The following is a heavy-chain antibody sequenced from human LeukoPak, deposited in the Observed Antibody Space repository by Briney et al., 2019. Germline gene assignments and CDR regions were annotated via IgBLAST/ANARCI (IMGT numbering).Heavy chain of an antibody. V-gene: IGHV3-43D*03. CDR3: ARDYRGYNYGYVDY. CDR2: ISWDGGST. Sequence: GGSLRLSCAASGFTFDDYAMHWVRQAPGKGLEWVSLISWDGGSTYYADSVKGRFTISRDNAKNALYLQMNSLRAEDTALYYCARDYRGYNYGYVDYWGQGTLVTVSS. CDR1: GFTFDDYA. D-gene: IGHD5-18*01. J-gene: IGHJ4*02.